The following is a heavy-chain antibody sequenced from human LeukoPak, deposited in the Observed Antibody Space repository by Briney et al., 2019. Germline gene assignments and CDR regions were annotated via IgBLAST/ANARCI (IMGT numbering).Heavy chain of an antibody. D-gene: IGHD1-7*01. J-gene: IGHJ4*02. V-gene: IGHV3-11*01. CDR3: ARGNYIADY. CDR1: GFTFSDYY. Sequence: GVCLRLSCAASGFTFSDYYMSWIRQAPGKGLEWVSYISSSGTTIYYADSMKGRFTISRDNAKKSLYLQMSGLRADDTAVYYCARGNYIADYWGQGTLVTVSS. CDR2: ISSSGTTI.